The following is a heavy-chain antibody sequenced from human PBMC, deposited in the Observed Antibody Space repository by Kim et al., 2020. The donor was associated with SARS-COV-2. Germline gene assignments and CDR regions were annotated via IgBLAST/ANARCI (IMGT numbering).Heavy chain of an antibody. CDR2: T. Sequence: TNYIQSLKTRAHISVDTAKNQFSLDLSSVTAADTAVYYCATRSPGEEVFDYWGQGTLVTVSS. J-gene: IGHJ4*02. V-gene: IGHV4-34*01. D-gene: IGHD7-27*01. CDR3: ATRSPGEEVFDY.